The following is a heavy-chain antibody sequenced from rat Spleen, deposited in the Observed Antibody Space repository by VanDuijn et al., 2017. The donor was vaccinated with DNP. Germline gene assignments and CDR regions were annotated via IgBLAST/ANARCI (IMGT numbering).Heavy chain of an antibody. Sequence: EVQLVESGGDLVQPGMSLKLSCVTSGFTFNKYWMTWVRQAPTKGLEWVAYIGYDGGTTYHGDSVKGRFTISRDIANSTLYLQMNSLRSEDMTTYYCARHVLPLRVWDYWGQGVMVTVSS. D-gene: IGHD4-1*01. CDR2: IGYDGGTT. J-gene: IGHJ2*01. CDR3: ARHVLPLRVWDY. CDR1: GFTFNKYW. V-gene: IGHV5-22*01.